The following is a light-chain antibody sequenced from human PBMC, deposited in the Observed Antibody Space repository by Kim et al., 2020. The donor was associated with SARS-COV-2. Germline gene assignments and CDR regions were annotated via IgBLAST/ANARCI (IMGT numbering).Light chain of an antibody. V-gene: IGLV2-14*03. CDR2: DVS. CDR1: SSDVGGYNY. J-gene: IGLJ3*02. CDR3: SSYTSSSTGV. Sequence: GQAITSSCTGTSSDVGGYNYVSWYQQHPGKAPKLMIYDVSNRPSGVSNRFSGAKSGNTASLTISGLQAEDEADYDSSSYTSSSTGVFGGGTKLTVL.